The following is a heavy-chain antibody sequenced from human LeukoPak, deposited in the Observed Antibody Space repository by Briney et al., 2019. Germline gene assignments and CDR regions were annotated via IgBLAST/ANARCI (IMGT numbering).Heavy chain of an antibody. CDR1: GFTFSDYG. V-gene: IGHV3-73*01. J-gene: IGHJ3*02. Sequence: GGSLRLSCAASGFTFSDYGMHWVRQAPGKGLEWVGRIRSKANSYATAYAASVKGRFTISRDDSKNTAYLQMNSLKTEDTAVYYCTRVGRYCSSTSCYNAFDIWGQGTMVTVSS. CDR2: IRSKANSYAT. CDR3: TRVGRYCSSTSCYNAFDI. D-gene: IGHD2-2*01.